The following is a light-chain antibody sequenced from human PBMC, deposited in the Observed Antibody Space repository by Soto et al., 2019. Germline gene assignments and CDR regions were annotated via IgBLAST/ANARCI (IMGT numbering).Light chain of an antibody. CDR1: QTLLHTNGFPY. J-gene: IGKJ2*01. Sequence: DIVLTQSPLSLPVTPGESASISCRSSQTLLHTNGFPYLDWYLQKPGQSPQLLVYLGTDRASGVPDRFSGSGSDTDFTLNISRVAAEDVGVYYCMQTLQTPYTFGQGTKLEMK. V-gene: IGKV2-28*01. CDR3: MQTLQTPYT. CDR2: LGT.